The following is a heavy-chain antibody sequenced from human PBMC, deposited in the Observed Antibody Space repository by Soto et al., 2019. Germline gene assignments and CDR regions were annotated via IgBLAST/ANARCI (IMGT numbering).Heavy chain of an antibody. D-gene: IGHD2-15*01. Sequence: ASVKVSCKASGGTFSSYAISWVRQAPGQGLEWMGGIIPIFGTANYAQKFQGRVTMTRNTSISTAYMELSSLRSEDTAVYYCARGGCSGGSYYAHDYYYYGMDVWGQGTTVTVSS. CDR2: IIPIFGTA. J-gene: IGHJ6*02. CDR3: ARGGCSGGSYYAHDYYYYGMDV. CDR1: GGTFSSYA. V-gene: IGHV1-69*05.